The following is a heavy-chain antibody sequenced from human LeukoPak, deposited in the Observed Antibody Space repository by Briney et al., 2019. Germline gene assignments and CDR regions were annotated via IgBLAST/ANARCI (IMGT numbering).Heavy chain of an antibody. J-gene: IGHJ4*02. D-gene: IGHD4-17*01. CDR1: GFTFSSYS. V-gene: IGHV3-48*01. CDR3: AREQDHYGAGKSEFDY. Sequence: PGGSLRLSCAASGFTFSSYSMNWVRQAPGKGLEWVSYISSSSSTIYYADSVKGRFTISRDNAKNSLYLQMNSLRAEDTAVYYCAREQDHYGAGKSEFDYWGQGALVTVSS. CDR2: ISSSSSTI.